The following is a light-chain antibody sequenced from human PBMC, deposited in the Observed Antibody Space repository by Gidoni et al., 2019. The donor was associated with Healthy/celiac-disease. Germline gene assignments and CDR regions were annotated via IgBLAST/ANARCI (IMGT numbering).Light chain of an antibody. J-gene: IGKJ5*01. CDR3: QQDYNLPIT. V-gene: IGKV3D-7*01. Sequence: PGERVTLSCRASQSVSSSYLTWYQQKPGQAPRLLIYGASTRATSIPASFSGSGSGTDFTLTISSLQPEDFAVYYCQQDYNLPITFGQGTRLEIK. CDR2: GAS. CDR1: QSVSSSY.